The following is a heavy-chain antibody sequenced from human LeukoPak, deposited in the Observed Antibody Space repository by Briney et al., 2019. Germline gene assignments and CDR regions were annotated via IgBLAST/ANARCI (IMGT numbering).Heavy chain of an antibody. Sequence: GESLKISCKGSGYSFTSYWISWVRQMPGRGLEWMGRIDPSVSYTNYSPSFQGHVTISADKSISTAYLQWSSLKASDTAMYYCARSLIVGATXFLDXWGXGTLVTVSS. CDR3: ARSLIVGATXFLDX. CDR2: IDPSVSYT. V-gene: IGHV5-10-1*01. CDR1: GYSFTSYW. D-gene: IGHD1-26*01. J-gene: IGHJ4*02.